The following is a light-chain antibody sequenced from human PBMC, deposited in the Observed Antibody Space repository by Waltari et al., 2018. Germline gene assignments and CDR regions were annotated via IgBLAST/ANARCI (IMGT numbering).Light chain of an antibody. CDR2: DTS. CDR1: QNVGNY. V-gene: IGKV3-11*01. J-gene: IGKJ4*01. CDR3: QHRSNWPLN. Sequence: EIVLTQSPATLSLSPGEGATLSCRVSQNVGNYLAWYQQKPGQAPRLLIYDTSNRATGIPARFSGSGSGTDFTLTISGLEPEDFAVYYCQHRSNWPLNFGGGTKVEIK.